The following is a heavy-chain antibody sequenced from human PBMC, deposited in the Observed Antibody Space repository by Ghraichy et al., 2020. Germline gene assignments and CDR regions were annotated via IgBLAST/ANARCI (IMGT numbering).Heavy chain of an antibody. Sequence: SQTLSLTCTVSGGSISSSSYYWGWIRQPPGKGLEWIGSIYYSGSTYYNPSLKSRVTISVDTSKNQFSLKLSSVTAADTAVYYCARIMRSGSGTDYWGQGTLVTVSS. V-gene: IGHV4-39*01. J-gene: IGHJ4*02. CDR3: ARIMRSGSGTDY. CDR1: GGSISSSSYY. D-gene: IGHD3-3*01. CDR2: IYYSGST.